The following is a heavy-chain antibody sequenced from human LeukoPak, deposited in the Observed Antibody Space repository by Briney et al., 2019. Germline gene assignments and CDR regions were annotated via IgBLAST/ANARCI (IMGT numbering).Heavy chain of an antibody. D-gene: IGHD3-10*01. CDR2: TYYRSTWYN. CDR3: AREVWFGELHRLNWFDP. Sequence: SQTLSLTCAISGDSVSSNSVTWNWIRQSPSRGLEWLGRTYYRSTWYNDYAVSVRGRITVNPDTSKNQFSLKLSSVTAADTAVYYCAREVWFGELHRLNWFDPWGQGTLVTVSS. V-gene: IGHV6-1*01. CDR1: GDSVSSNSVT. J-gene: IGHJ5*02.